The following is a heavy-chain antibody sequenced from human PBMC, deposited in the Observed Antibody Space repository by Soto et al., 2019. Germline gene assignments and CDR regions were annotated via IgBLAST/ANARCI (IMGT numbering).Heavy chain of an antibody. D-gene: IGHD4-17*01. CDR1: GGTFSSYA. CDR3: ARVQSSPGDYGEGLGGAFDY. J-gene: IGHJ4*02. V-gene: IGHV1-69*06. CDR2: IIPIFGTA. Sequence: QVQLVQSGAEVKKPGSSVKVSCKASGGTFSSYAISWVRQAPGQGLEWMGGIIPIFGTANYAQKFQGRVTITADKSTSTAYMERSSLRSEDTAVYYCARVQSSPGDYGEGLGGAFDYWGQGTLVTVSS.